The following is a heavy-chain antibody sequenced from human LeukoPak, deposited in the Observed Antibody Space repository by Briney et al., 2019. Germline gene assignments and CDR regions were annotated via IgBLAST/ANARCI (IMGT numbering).Heavy chain of an antibody. J-gene: IGHJ4*02. CDR2: ISFDGANK. V-gene: IGHV3-30*04. Sequence: GGSLRLSCATSGFTFSMSSMHWVRLAPGKGLEWLAGISFDGANKFSGDSVKGRFSISRDNSKNTLYLQMNSLGLDDTAVYFCARGRAGIAAAGFDHWGQGTLVTVSS. CDR1: GFTFSMSS. CDR3: ARGRAGIAAAGFDH. D-gene: IGHD6-13*01.